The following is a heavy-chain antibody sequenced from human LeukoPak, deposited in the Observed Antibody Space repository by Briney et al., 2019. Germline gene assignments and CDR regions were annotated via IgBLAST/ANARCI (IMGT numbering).Heavy chain of an antibody. CDR3: AREAKVGGALQY. V-gene: IGHV3-74*01. CDR1: GFTFSDYW. Sequence: GGSLRLSCAASGFTFSDYWMHWVRQTPGKGLVWDSRINTDGSFTRYADSVQGRFTISRDTAKNTLFLQMNSLRAEDTAVYYCAREAKVGGALQYWGQGILVTVST. J-gene: IGHJ4*02. CDR2: INTDGSFT. D-gene: IGHD1-26*01.